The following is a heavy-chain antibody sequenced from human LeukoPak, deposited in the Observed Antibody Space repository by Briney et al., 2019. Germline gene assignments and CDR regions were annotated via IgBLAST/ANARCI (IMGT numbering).Heavy chain of an antibody. CDR3: ARGLGTNYGGYCTGGSCPVY. CDR2: ISYDGSNK. D-gene: IGHD2-15*01. CDR1: GFTFSSYG. Sequence: GGSLRLSCVASGFTFSSYGMHWVRQLPGKGLEWVAVISYDGSNKYYGDSVKGRFTISRDYSENTVYLQMNSLRVEDTAVYYCARGLGTNYGGYCTGGSCPVYWGQGTLVTVSS. J-gene: IGHJ4*02. V-gene: IGHV3-30*03.